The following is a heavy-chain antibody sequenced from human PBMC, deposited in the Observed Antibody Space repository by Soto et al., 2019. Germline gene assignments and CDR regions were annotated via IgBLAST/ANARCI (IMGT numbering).Heavy chain of an antibody. CDR3: AKVGDICSGGSCYSSTYMDV. V-gene: IGHV3-30*18. Sequence: GGSLRLSCAASGFTFSSYGMHWVRQAPGKGLEWVAVISYDGSNKYYADSVKGRFTISRDNSKNTLYLQMNSLRAEDTAVYYCAKVGDICSGGSCYSSTYMDVWGKGTTVTVSS. CDR2: ISYDGSNK. J-gene: IGHJ6*03. D-gene: IGHD2-15*01. CDR1: GFTFSSYG.